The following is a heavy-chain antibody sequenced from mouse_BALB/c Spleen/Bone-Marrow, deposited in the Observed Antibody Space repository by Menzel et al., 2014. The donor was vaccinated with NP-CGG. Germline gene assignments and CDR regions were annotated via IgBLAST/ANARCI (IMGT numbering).Heavy chain of an antibody. Sequence: LKESGSELVRPGASVKLSCKASGYTFTSYWMHWVKQRPGQGLEWIGNIYPGTGSTNYDEKFKSKATLTVDTPSRTAYMQLSSLTSEDSAVYYCARWLLLDYWGQGTTLTVSS. D-gene: IGHD2-3*01. J-gene: IGHJ2*01. CDR3: ARWLLLDY. CDR1: GYTFTSYW. V-gene: IGHV1S22*01. CDR2: IYPGTGST.